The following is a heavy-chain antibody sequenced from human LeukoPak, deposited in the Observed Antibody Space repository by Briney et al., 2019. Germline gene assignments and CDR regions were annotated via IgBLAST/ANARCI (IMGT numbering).Heavy chain of an antibody. CDR1: GHTFTSYG. CDR2: ISAYNGNT. J-gene: IGHJ4*02. D-gene: IGHD2-2*01. CDR3: AREGGSTTPQAFDY. Sequence: ASVKVSCKASGHTFTSYGISWVRQAPGQGLEWMGWISAYNGNTNYAQKLQGRVTMTTDTSTSTAYMELRSLRSDDTAVYYCAREGGSTTPQAFDYWGQGTLVTVSS. V-gene: IGHV1-18*01.